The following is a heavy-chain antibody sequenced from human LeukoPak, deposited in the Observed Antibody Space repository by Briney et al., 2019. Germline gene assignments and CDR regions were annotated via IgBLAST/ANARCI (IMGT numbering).Heavy chain of an antibody. V-gene: IGHV4-34*01. CDR3: ARRARVVVVANWFDP. CDR1: GGSFSGYY. CDR2: INHSGST. Sequence: SETLSLTCAVYGGSFSGYYWSWTRQPPGKGLEWIGEINHSGSTNYNPSLKSRVTISVDTSKNQFSLKLSSVTAADTAVYYCARRARVVVVANWFDPWGQGTLVTVSS. D-gene: IGHD2-15*01. J-gene: IGHJ5*02.